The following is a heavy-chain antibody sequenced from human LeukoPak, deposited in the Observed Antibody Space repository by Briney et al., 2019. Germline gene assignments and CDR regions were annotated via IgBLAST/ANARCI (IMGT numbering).Heavy chain of an antibody. D-gene: IGHD5-24*01. V-gene: IGHV3-9*01. CDR3: AKAGPQARTDGYNFLPCYYYGMDV. CDR2: ISWNSGTI. CDR1: GFTFDDYA. Sequence: PGGSLRLSCAASGFTFDDYAMHWVRQAPGKGLEWVSGISWNSGTIGYADSVKGRFTISRDNAKNSLYLQMNSLRAEDTALYYCAKAGPQARTDGYNFLPCYYYGMDVWGQGTTVTVSS. J-gene: IGHJ6*02.